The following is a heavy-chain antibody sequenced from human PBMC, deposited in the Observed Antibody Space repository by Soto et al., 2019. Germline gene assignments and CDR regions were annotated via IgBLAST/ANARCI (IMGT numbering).Heavy chain of an antibody. J-gene: IGHJ6*02. Sequence: EVELVESGGGLVQAGGSLRVSCGVSGFTSSDHYMDWVRQAPGKGLEWVGRTANKRSRYTTEYAASVKGRFIISRDDSKSSVYLQLNRLKIEDTAVYYCARAGFGHGLDVWCQGTTVTVSS. CDR2: TANKRSRYTT. V-gene: IGHV3-72*01. CDR3: ARAGFGHGLDV. D-gene: IGHD3-16*01. CDR1: GFTSSDHY.